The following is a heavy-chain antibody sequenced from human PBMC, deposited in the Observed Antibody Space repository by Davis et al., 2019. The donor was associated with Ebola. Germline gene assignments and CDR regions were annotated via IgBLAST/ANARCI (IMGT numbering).Heavy chain of an antibody. D-gene: IGHD5-24*01. CDR1: GFTFSSYW. Sequence: GGSLRLSCAASGFTFSSYWMSWVRQAPGKGLEWVSVIYSGGSTYYADSVKGRFTISRDNSKNTLYLQMNSLRAEDTAVYYCARGDGYNSAPFYYYYGMDVWGQGTTVTVSS. CDR3: ARGDGYNSAPFYYYYGMDV. CDR2: IYSGGST. V-gene: IGHV3-66*01. J-gene: IGHJ6*02.